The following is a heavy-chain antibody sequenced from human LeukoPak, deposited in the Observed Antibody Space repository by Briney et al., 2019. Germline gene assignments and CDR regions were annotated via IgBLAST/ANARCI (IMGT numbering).Heavy chain of an antibody. J-gene: IGHJ5*02. V-gene: IGHV1-24*01. CDR2: FDPEDGET. Sequence: ASVKVSCKVSGYTLTELSMHWVRQAPGKGLEWMGGFDPEDGETIYAQKFQGRVTMTEDTSTDTAYMELSSLRSEDTAVYYCATGLVLERRVWFDPWGQGTLVTVSS. CDR1: GYTLTELS. CDR3: ATGLVLERRVWFDP. D-gene: IGHD1-1*01.